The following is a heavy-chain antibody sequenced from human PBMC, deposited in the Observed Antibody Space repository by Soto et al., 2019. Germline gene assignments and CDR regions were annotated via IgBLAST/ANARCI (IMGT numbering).Heavy chain of an antibody. D-gene: IGHD3-16*01. J-gene: IGHJ6*02. Sequence: QVQLVESWGGVVQPGRSLRLSCAASGFIFSSYGMHWVRQAPGTGLEWVAVIWYDGSNKYYADSVKGRFTISRDNSKNTLYLQMNRLRAEDTAVYYCAIGVRSYYYGMDVWGQGNTVTVSS. V-gene: IGHV3-33*01. CDR3: AIGVRSYYYGMDV. CDR2: IWYDGSNK. CDR1: GFIFSSYG.